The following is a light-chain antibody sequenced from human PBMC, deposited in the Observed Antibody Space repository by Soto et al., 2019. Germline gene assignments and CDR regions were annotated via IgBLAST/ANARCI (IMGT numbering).Light chain of an antibody. Sequence: QSVLTQPPSASASLGASVTLTCTLSSGYSNYKVDWYQQRPGKGPRFVMRVGTGGLVGAKGDGIPDRFSVLGSGLNRYLTIKNIQEEDESDYHCGADHGSGSNFVVFGGGTQLTVL. CDR2: VGTGGLVG. CDR3: GADHGSGSNFVV. CDR1: SGYSNYK. V-gene: IGLV9-49*01. J-gene: IGLJ2*01.